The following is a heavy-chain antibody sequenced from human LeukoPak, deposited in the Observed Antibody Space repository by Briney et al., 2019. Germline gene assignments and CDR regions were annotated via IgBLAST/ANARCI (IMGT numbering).Heavy chain of an antibody. Sequence: PGGSLRLSCAASGFTFSSYTMSWVRQAPGKGLEWVSTTTTSDGNTYYADSVKGRFTVSRDNSKNTLYLQMNSLRAEDTAVYYCANLGWWGQGTLVTVSS. V-gene: IGHV3-23*01. CDR2: TTTSDGNT. CDR3: ANLGW. J-gene: IGHJ4*02. D-gene: IGHD3-10*01. CDR1: GFTFSSYT.